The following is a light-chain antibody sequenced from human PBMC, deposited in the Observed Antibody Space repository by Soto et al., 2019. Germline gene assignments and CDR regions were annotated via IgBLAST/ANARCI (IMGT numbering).Light chain of an antibody. CDR2: EAS. V-gene: IGKV3-15*01. J-gene: IGKJ5*01. Sequence: KLTTPPRPPLSVTPSGGAPLSPRASQSVSSNLGWYQQKPGQAPRLLIYEASTWATGIPARFSGSGSGTEFTLTISSLEPEDFAVYYCQQYGSSLTFGQGTRLEIK. CDR3: QQYGSSLT. CDR1: QSVSSN.